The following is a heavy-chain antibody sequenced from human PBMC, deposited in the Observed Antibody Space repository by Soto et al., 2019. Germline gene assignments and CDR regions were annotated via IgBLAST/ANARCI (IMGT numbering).Heavy chain of an antibody. CDR2: TYWDNDK. D-gene: IGHD3-3*01. V-gene: IGHV2-5*02. J-gene: IGHJ5*02. CDR3: ANITSCVLSS. CDR1: GFSLSTSGAG. Sequence: QITLKESGPTLVKPTQTLTLTCTFSGFSLSTSGAGVGWIRQPPGKALEWLALTYWDNDKRYSPSLKTRLTIHKDNSKDPVVPTQANLDPVGPATFSFANITSCVLSSWGRGSLVTVAT.